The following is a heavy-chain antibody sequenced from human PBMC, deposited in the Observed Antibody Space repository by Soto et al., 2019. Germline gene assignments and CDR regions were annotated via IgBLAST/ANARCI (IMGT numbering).Heavy chain of an antibody. V-gene: IGHV1-18*01. CDR1: GYTFTMSG. J-gene: IGHJ6*02. CDR3: AREGPRSYYYYGMDV. CDR2: INGYNGNT. Sequence: QVQLVQSVAEVKKPGASVKVSCKSSGYTFTMSGISWVRQAPGQGLEWMEWINGYNGNTNYEQKFQERDTMTTDTSTNTAYMELRSLSSDDTAVYYCAREGPRSYYYYGMDVWGQGTTVPGS.